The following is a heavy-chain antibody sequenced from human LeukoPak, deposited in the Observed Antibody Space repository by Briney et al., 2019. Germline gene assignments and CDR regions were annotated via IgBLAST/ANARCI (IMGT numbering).Heavy chain of an antibody. V-gene: IGHV3-11*01. J-gene: IGHJ4*02. D-gene: IGHD3-22*01. Sequence: GGSLRLSCAASGFTFSDYYMSWIRQAAGKGLEWVSYISSSGSTIYYADSVKRRFTISRDDAKNSQYLQMNSLRAEDTAVYYCARDSLDPVTPAYYYDSSGHRPNDYWGQGTLVTVSS. CDR2: ISSSGSTI. CDR1: GFTFSDYY. CDR3: ARDSLDPVTPAYYYDSSGHRPNDY.